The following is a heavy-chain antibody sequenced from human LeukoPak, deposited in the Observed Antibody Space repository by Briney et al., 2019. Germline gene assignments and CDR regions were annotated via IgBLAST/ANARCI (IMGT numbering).Heavy chain of an antibody. CDR2: INHSGST. V-gene: IGHV4-34*01. D-gene: IGHD3-22*01. CDR1: GGSFSGYY. Sequence: PSETLSLTCAVYGGSFSGYYWSWIRQPPGKGLEWIGEINHSGSTNYNPSFKSRVTISVDTSKNQFSLKLSSVTAADTAVYYCARGNYETYDSSGYFDYWGQGTLVTVSS. J-gene: IGHJ4*02. CDR3: ARGNYETYDSSGYFDY.